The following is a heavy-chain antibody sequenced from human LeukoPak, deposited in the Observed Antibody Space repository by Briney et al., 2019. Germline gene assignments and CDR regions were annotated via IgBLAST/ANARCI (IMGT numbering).Heavy chain of an antibody. V-gene: IGHV3-30*18. Sequence: GGSLRLSCAASGFTFSSYGMHWVRQAPGKGLEWVAVISYDGSNKYYADSVKGRFTISRDNSKNTLYLQMNSLRAEDTAVYYCAKQDMVVVDQWYYFDYWGQGTLVTVSS. CDR3: AKQDMVVVDQWYYFDY. J-gene: IGHJ4*02. CDR2: ISYDGSNK. CDR1: GFTFSSYG. D-gene: IGHD2-15*01.